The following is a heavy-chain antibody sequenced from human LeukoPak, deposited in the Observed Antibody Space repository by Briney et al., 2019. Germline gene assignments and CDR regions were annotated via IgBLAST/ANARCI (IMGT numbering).Heavy chain of an antibody. CDR1: GSPFTNYY. V-gene: IGHV1-46*01. J-gene: IGHJ4*02. CDR2: INPSGGST. Sequence: EASVKVSFKASGSPFTNYYMHWVRQAPGQGLEWMGIINPSGGSTTYAQKFQGRVTMTRDTSTSTVYMELSSLRSEDTALYYCARGPGRYYFDYWGQGTLVTVSS. CDR3: ARGPGRYYFDY.